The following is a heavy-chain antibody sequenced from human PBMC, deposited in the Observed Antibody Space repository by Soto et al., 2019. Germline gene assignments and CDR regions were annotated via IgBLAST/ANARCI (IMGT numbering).Heavy chain of an antibody. CDR1: GFTFSNAW. CDR2: IKSKTDGGTT. J-gene: IGHJ1*01. Sequence: VQLVESGGGLVKPGGSLRLSCAASGFTFSNAWMNWVRQAPAKGLEWVGRIKSKTDGGTTDYATPVKGRFTISRDNTKPSRYLKMNSGTTSGTAVYYCISGSLSQGLAQYACGYWGQGTLQTFSS. D-gene: IGHD6-19*01. CDR3: ISGSLSQGLAQYACGY. V-gene: IGHV3-15*07.